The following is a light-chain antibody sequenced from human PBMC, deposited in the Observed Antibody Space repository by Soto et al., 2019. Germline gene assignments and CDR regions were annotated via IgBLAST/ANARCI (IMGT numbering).Light chain of an antibody. V-gene: IGKV1-33*01. J-gene: IGKJ2*01. CDR1: QDISKY. CDR2: DAS. Sequence: DIQMNQSPSSLSASLGDRVTITCQASQDISKYLHWYQQRPGKAPKLLITDASTLQTGVPPRFRGSGAGTDFSFTISRLQPEDFGEYYCQQYENVPTFGQGTKVKIK. CDR3: QQYENVPT.